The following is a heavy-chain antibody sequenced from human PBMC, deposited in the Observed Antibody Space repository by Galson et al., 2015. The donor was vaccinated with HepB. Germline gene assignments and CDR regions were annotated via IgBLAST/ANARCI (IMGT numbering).Heavy chain of an antibody. J-gene: IGHJ4*02. D-gene: IGHD6-6*01. Sequence: SLRLSCATSGFTFSSYGMSWVRQAPGKGLEWVSGISGSGGSTYSADSVKGRFTISRDNSKNTLYLQMNSLRAEDTAVYYCAKGFSLIAPRLFDYWGQGTLVTVSS. V-gene: IGHV3-23*01. CDR1: GFTFSSYG. CDR2: ISGSGGST. CDR3: AKGFSLIAPRLFDY.